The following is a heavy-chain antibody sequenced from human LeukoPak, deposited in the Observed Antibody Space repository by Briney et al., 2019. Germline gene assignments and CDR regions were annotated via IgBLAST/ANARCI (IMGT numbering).Heavy chain of an antibody. CDR3: ARDLSGSYSFDY. J-gene: IGHJ4*02. V-gene: IGHV3-64*01. D-gene: IGHD1-26*01. CDR2: INDAGTTT. Sequence: VSGINDAGTTTHYAXXXKXXFTIXXDXXNNTLYLQMGSLRAEDMAVYYCARDLSGSYSFDYWGQGTLVTVSS.